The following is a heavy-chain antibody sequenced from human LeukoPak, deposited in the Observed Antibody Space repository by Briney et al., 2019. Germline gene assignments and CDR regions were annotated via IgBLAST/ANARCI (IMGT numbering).Heavy chain of an antibody. V-gene: IGHV3-30*18. CDR3: AKARAGYDSSGPFDY. Sequence: PGGSLRLSCSASRFTFSNYAMSWVRQAPGKGLEWVAVISYDGSNKYYADSVKGRFTISRDNSKNTLYLQMNSLRAEDTAVYYCAKARAGYDSSGPFDYWGQGTLVTVSS. D-gene: IGHD3-22*01. CDR1: RFTFSNYA. CDR2: ISYDGSNK. J-gene: IGHJ4*02.